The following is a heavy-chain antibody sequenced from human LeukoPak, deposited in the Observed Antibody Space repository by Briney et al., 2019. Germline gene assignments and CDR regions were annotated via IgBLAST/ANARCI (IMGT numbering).Heavy chain of an antibody. J-gene: IGHJ6*02. CDR1: GGSISGYY. CDR3: ARGGYPHYGMDV. D-gene: IGHD6-13*01. CDR2: IYYSAST. V-gene: IGHV4-59*01. Sequence: SETLSLTCTVSGGSISGYYWSWIRQPPGKGLEWIGNIYYSASTNYNPSLKSRVTISVDTSKNQCSLRLSSVTAADTAVYYCARGGYPHYGMDVWGQGTTVTVSS.